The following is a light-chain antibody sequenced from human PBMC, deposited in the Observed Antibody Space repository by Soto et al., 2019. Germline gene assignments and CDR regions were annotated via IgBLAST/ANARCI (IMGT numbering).Light chain of an antibody. Sequence: QSALTQPPSASGSPGQSVAISCTGTSSDVGGSNYVSWYQRHPGKAPKLMIFEVNKRPSGVPNRFSGSESGNTASLTVSGLQAEDEADYYCSSFAGINNPLVFGGGTKLTVL. CDR3: SSFAGINNPLV. CDR2: EVN. CDR1: SSDVGGSNY. J-gene: IGLJ2*01. V-gene: IGLV2-8*01.